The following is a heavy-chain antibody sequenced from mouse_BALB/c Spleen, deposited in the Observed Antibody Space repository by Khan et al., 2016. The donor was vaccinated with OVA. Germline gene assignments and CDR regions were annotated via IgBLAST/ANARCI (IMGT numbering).Heavy chain of an antibody. Sequence: QVQLQQSGAELVKPGASVKLSCKTSGYTFTNYWIQWVKQRPGQGFGWIGEIFPGTGSTYYNENFKAKVTLTIDTSSSPAYLHLSSLTTADPAVFFCARGYYGNCEFADRGQGTLVTVSA. CDR1: GYTFTNYW. V-gene: IGHV1S132*01. CDR2: IFPGTGST. J-gene: IGHJ3*01. D-gene: IGHD2-1*01. CDR3: ARGYYGNCEFAD.